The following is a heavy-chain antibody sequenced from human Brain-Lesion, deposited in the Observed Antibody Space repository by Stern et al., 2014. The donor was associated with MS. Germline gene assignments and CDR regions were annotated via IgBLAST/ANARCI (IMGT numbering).Heavy chain of an antibody. J-gene: IGHJ4*02. CDR1: GGSISSSNW. V-gene: IGHV4-4*02. D-gene: IGHD6-13*01. Sequence: QVQLQESGPGLVKPSGTLSLTCAVSGGSISSSNWWSWVRQSPGKGLEWIGESDHSGSTIYNPSLKSRVTVSVDKSKNRFPLNLRSVTAADTALYFCARFPASRPHVFDSWGQGTLVTVSS. CDR2: SDHSGST. CDR3: ARFPASRPHVFDS.